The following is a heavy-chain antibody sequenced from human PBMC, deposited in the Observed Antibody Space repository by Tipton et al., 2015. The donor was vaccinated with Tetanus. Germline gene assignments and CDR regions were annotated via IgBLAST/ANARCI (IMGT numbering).Heavy chain of an antibody. CDR3: ARSRGGTRVYYAIAF. J-gene: IGHJ4*02. CDR2: IIPVFGTI. D-gene: IGHD3-22*01. Sequence: QSGPEEKRPGSSVKVSCKTSGGSFSTYITSWVRRAPGQGLEWMGGIIPVFGTITYAQRFQGRLSITADKSTNTAYMELSRLTSEDTAVYYCARSRGGTRVYYAIAFWGQGTLVTVSS. CDR1: GGSFSTYI. V-gene: IGHV1-69*06.